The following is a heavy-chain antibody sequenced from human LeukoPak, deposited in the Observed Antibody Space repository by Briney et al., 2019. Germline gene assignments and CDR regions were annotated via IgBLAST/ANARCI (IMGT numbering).Heavy chain of an antibody. CDR3: ARGVVVAATPGYNWFDP. J-gene: IGHJ5*02. V-gene: IGHV1-69*13. Sequence: SVKVSCKASGGTFSSYAISWVRQAPGQGLEWMGGIIPIFGTANYAQKFQGRVTITADESTSTAYMELSSLRSEDTAVYYCARGVVVAATPGYNWFDPWGQGTLVTVSS. CDR2: IIPIFGTA. D-gene: IGHD2-15*01. CDR1: GGTFSSYA.